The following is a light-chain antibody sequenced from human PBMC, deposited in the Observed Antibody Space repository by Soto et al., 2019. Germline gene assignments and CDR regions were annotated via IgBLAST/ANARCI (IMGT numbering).Light chain of an antibody. CDR2: GAS. CDR1: TSVSNSN. Sequence: EMVLTQSPGTLSLSPGEVATLSGRASTSVSNSNLAWYQQKPGQAPRLLIYGASHRATGIPDRFSGSASGTDFNLTVSSLEAEDFAVYYGQQYGRSPPWTFGQGTKVELK. V-gene: IGKV3-20*01. CDR3: QQYGRSPPWT. J-gene: IGKJ1*01.